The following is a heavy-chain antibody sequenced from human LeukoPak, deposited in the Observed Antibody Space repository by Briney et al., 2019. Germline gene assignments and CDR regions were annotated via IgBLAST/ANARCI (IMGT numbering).Heavy chain of an antibody. CDR3: ARDLDFYATDY. CDR1: GFSLSVYW. Sequence: GGSLRLSCTASGFSLSVYWMSWVRQAPGQGLEWVANIGKDGSWIHYADSVKGRFTISRDNAKNSLSLQMNSLRADDTAIYYCARDLDFYATDYWGQGTLVTVSS. CDR2: IGKDGSWI. D-gene: IGHD2/OR15-2a*01. J-gene: IGHJ4*02. V-gene: IGHV3-7*01.